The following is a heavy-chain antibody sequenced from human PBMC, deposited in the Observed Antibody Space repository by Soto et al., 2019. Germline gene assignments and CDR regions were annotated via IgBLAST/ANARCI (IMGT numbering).Heavy chain of an antibody. CDR1: GYSFSGYY. J-gene: IGHJ6*02. D-gene: IGHD2-2*02. Sequence: ASVKVSCKASGYSFSGYYIHWLRQAPGQGLEWMGWINPNSGGTNYAQKFQGRVTVTRDTPTSTAYMELSRLTSDDTAVYYCARSLTEGYCTITGCYTRPLYGMDVWGQGTTVTVS. V-gene: IGHV1-2*02. CDR3: ARSLTEGYCTITGCYTRPLYGMDV. CDR2: INPNSGGT.